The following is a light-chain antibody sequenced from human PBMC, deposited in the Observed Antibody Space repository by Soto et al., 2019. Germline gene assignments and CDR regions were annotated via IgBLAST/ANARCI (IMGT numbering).Light chain of an antibody. Sequence: QSVLTQPPSASASLGASVRLTCTLTSGHSSYAIAWHQQQPEKGPQYLMKINSDGSHSKGGGIPDRFSGSSSGAERYLTISSLQSEDEADYYCQAWGTGMVFGGGTKFTVL. CDR1: SGHSSYA. CDR3: QAWGTGMV. V-gene: IGLV4-69*01. J-gene: IGLJ2*01. CDR2: INSDGSH.